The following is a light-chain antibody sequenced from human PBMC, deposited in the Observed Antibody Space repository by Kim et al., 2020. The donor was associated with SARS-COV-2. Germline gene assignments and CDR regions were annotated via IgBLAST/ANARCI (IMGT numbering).Light chain of an antibody. V-gene: IGLV3-1*01. J-gene: IGLJ2*01. CDR2: QDS. CDR3: QAWDSSTVV. CDR1: KLGDKY. Sequence: SVSPRQTASITCYGDKLGDKYACWYQQKPGQSPVLVIYQDSKQPSGIPGRFSGSNSGNTATLTISGTQAMDEADYYCQAWDSSTVVFGGGTQLTVL.